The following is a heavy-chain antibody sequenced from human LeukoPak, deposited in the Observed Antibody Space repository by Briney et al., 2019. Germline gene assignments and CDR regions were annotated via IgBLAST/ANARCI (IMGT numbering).Heavy chain of an antibody. CDR3: ARDGGKDAFDI. Sequence: GGSLRLSCAASGFTFSSYWMHWVRQAPGKGLEWVSVIYSGGSTYYADSVKGRFTISRHNSKNTLYLQMNSLRAEDTAVYYCARDGGKDAFDIWGQGTMVTVSS. D-gene: IGHD3-16*01. CDR1: GFTFSSYW. CDR2: IYSGGST. V-gene: IGHV3-53*04. J-gene: IGHJ3*02.